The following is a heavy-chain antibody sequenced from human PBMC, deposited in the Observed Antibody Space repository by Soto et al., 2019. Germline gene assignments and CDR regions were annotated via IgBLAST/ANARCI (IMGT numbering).Heavy chain of an antibody. CDR1: GYTFTHNY. D-gene: IGHD6-25*01. CDR3: ARDLAAGDH. J-gene: IGHJ4*02. CDR2: INPASGST. V-gene: IGHV1-46*01. Sequence: QVNLVQSGAEVKKPGASGKLPCRTSGYTFTHNYITWVRQAPGQGLEWLAIINPASGSTNYAQDFLGRVTLTMDTSTTTVYMELSGLRAEDTAIFYCARDLAAGDHWGQGTLVTVSS.